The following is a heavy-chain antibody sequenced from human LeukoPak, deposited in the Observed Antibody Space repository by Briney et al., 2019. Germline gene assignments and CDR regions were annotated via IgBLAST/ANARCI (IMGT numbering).Heavy chain of an antibody. J-gene: IGHJ6*02. CDR2: INAGNGNT. Sequence: ASVKVSCKASGYTFTSYAMHWVRQAPGQRLEWMGWINAGNGNTKYSQKFQGRVTITRDTSASTAYMELSSLRSEDTAVYYCARMTAYSSSWSYYYYGMDVWGQGTTVTVSS. V-gene: IGHV1-3*01. CDR1: GYTFTSYA. CDR3: ARMTAYSSSWSYYYYGMDV. D-gene: IGHD6-13*01.